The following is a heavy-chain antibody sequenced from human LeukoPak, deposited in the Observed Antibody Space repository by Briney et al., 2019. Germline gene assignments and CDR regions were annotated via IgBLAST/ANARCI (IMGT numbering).Heavy chain of an antibody. CDR2: INPNSGGT. D-gene: IGHD3-10*01. Sequence: ASVKVSCKPSGYSFTGYYMHWVRQAPGQGLAWMGWINPNSGGTNYAQKFQDRVTMTRDTSISTAYMELSRLRSDDTAVYYCARDLEVRGVLYYFDYWGQGTLVTVSS. CDR1: GYSFTGYY. J-gene: IGHJ4*02. CDR3: ARDLEVRGVLYYFDY. V-gene: IGHV1-2*02.